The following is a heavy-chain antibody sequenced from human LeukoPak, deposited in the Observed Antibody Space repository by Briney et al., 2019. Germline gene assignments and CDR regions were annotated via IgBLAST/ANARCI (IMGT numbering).Heavy chain of an antibody. CDR2: MNPNSGNT. V-gene: IGHV1-8*01. Sequence: ASVKVSCKASGYTFTSYDINWVRQTTGQGLEWMGWMNPNSGNTGYAQKFQGRVTMTRTTSMSTAYMELNSLRSEDTAVYYCARDQEGFDYWGQGTLVTVSS. CDR1: GYTFTSYD. J-gene: IGHJ4*02. CDR3: ARDQEGFDY.